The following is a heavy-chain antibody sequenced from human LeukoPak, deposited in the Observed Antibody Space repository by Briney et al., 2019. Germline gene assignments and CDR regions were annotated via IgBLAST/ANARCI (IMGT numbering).Heavy chain of an antibody. CDR3: ARGPLIAAAGTW. CDR2: ISYDGSNK. J-gene: IGHJ4*02. D-gene: IGHD6-13*01. Sequence: PGGSLRLSCAASGFTFSSYAMNWVRQAPGKGLEWVAFISYDGSNKYYADSVKGRFTISRDNSKNTLYLQMNSLRAEDTAVYYCARGPLIAAAGTWWGQGTLVTVSS. CDR1: GFTFSSYA. V-gene: IGHV3-30-3*01.